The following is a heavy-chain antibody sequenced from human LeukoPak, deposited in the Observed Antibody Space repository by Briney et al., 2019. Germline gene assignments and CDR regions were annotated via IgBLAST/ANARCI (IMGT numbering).Heavy chain of an antibody. CDR1: GFTFSSNA. CDR2: IKQDGSEK. Sequence: GGSLRLSCAASGFTFSSNAMSWVRQAPGKGLEWVANIKQDGSEKYYVDSVKGRFTISRDNAKNSLYLQMNSLRAEDTAVYYCARDDCSSISCYHNWFDPWGQGTLVTVSS. CDR3: ARDDCSSISCYHNWFDP. V-gene: IGHV3-7*01. D-gene: IGHD2-2*01. J-gene: IGHJ5*02.